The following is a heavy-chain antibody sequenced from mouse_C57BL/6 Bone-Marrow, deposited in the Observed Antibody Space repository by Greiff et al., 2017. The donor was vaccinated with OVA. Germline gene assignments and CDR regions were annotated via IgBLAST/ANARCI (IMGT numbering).Heavy chain of an antibody. Sequence: QVQLQQSGAELVKPGASVKLSCKASGYTFTSYWMHWVKQRPGQGLEWIGMIHPNSGSTNYNEKFKSKATLTVDKSSSTAYMQLSSLTSEDSAVYYCASRNYDYDGCPFDDWGQGTTLTVSA. CDR1: GYTFTSYW. D-gene: IGHD2-4*01. V-gene: IGHV1-64*01. J-gene: IGHJ2*01. CDR3: ASRNYDYDGCPFDD. CDR2: IHPNSGST.